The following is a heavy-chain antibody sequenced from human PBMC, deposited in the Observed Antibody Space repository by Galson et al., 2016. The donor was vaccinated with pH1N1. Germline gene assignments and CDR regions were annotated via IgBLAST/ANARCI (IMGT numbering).Heavy chain of an antibody. Sequence: SVKVSCKASGGAFSAYAISWVRQAPGQGLEWIGGIIPIFGTPNYAQKFQGRVTITADESTGTHYMELNSLRSEDTAIYYCARRDKYFDTSGFQNWGQGTLVTVSS. D-gene: IGHD3-22*01. V-gene: IGHV1-69*13. CDR3: ARRDKYFDTSGFQN. CDR2: IIPIFGTP. J-gene: IGHJ4*02. CDR1: GGAFSAYA.